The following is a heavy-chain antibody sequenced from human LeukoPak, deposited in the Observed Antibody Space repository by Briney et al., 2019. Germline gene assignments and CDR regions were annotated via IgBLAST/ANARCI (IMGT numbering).Heavy chain of an antibody. V-gene: IGHV3-23*01. CDR2: ISGGGGST. J-gene: IGHJ4*02. Sequence: AGGSLRLSCAASGFTFTNYSMNWVRQAPGKGLEWVSTISGGGGSTYYADSVKGRFTISRDNSKNTLYLQVNSLRSDDTAVYYCARENYYDGSGSPSASAPVDHWGQGTLVTVSS. CDR1: GFTFTNYS. D-gene: IGHD3-22*01. CDR3: ARENYYDGSGSPSASAPVDH.